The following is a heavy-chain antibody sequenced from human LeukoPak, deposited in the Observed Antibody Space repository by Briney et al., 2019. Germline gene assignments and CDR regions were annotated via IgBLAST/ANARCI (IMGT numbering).Heavy chain of an antibody. CDR2: FDPEDGET. CDR3: ATGSLDYDSSGYYYRYFDY. Sequence: ASVKVSCKVSGYTLTELSMHWVRQAPGKGLEWMGGFDPEDGETIYAQKFQGRVTMTEDTSTDTAYMELSSLRSEDTAVYYCATGSLDYDSSGYYYRYFDYWGQGTLVTVSS. V-gene: IGHV1-24*01. J-gene: IGHJ4*02. D-gene: IGHD3-22*01. CDR1: GYTLTELS.